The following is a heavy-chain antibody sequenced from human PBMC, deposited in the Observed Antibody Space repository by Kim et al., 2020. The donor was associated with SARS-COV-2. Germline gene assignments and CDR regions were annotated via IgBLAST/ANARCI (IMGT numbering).Heavy chain of an antibody. CDR1: GGSFSGFQ. V-gene: IGHV4-34*01. CDR2: INHSGTT. CDR3: ARGAPGH. Sequence: SETLSLTCAVYGGSFSGFQWTWIRQTPGKGLEWIGEINHSGTTNYNPSLKSRVSMSVDTSKNQFSLKLTSVTAADTAVYYCARGAPGHWGQGTLVTVSP. J-gene: IGHJ1*01.